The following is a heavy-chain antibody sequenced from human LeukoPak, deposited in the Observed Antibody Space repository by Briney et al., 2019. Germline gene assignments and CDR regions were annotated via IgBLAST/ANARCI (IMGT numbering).Heavy chain of an antibody. D-gene: IGHD3-9*01. V-gene: IGHV4-30-2*01. CDR1: GGSISSGGSS. CDR2: IYHTGST. J-gene: IGHJ4*02. CDR3: ARATYYDVLTGYPTVRFDD. Sequence: SQTLSLTCAVSGGSISSGGSSWSWIRQPPGKGLEWIGYIYHTGSTYYNPSLKSRVTISVDRSKNQFSLKLSSMTAADTAMYYCARATYYDVLTGYPTVRFDDWGQGTLVTVSS.